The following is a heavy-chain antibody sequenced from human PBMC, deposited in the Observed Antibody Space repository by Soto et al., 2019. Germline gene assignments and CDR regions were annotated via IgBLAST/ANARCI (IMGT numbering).Heavy chain of an antibody. Sequence: PGGSRRLSCAASGFTFSNAWMSWVRQAQGKGLEWVGRIKSKTDGGTTDYAAPVKGRFTISRDDSKNTLYLQMNSLKTEDTAVYYCTTVGLGSLLWFGELLLYYFDYWGQGTLVTVSS. D-gene: IGHD3-10*01. CDR1: GFTFSNAW. CDR3: TTVGLGSLLWFGELLLYYFDY. V-gene: IGHV3-15*01. J-gene: IGHJ4*02. CDR2: IKSKTDGGTT.